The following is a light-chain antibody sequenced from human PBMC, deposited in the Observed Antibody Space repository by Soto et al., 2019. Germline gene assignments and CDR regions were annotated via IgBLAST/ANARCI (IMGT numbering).Light chain of an antibody. CDR3: QHYGTSAL. CDR1: ESVSTSY. V-gene: IGKV3-20*01. J-gene: IGKJ3*01. CDR2: GAS. Sequence: EIVLPRSPGTLSLSPGERATLSCRASESVSTSYLAWYQQKPGQAPRLLIYGASGRATGIPDRFSVSASGTDFTLTISRLEPEDYAVYYSQHYGTSALFGPGTKLDIK.